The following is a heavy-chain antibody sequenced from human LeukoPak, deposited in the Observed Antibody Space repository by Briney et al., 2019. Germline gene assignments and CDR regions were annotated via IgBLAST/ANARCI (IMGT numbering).Heavy chain of an antibody. CDR2: ISSSGNYI. Sequence: PGGSLRLSCAASGFTFSSYIMNWVRQAPGKGLEWVSSISSSGNYIYYADSVKGRFTISRDNAKNSLYLHMNSLRAEDTAVYYCARGDMDFDYWGQGTLVTVSS. V-gene: IGHV3-21*01. D-gene: IGHD2-15*01. J-gene: IGHJ4*02. CDR3: ARGDMDFDY. CDR1: GFTFSSYI.